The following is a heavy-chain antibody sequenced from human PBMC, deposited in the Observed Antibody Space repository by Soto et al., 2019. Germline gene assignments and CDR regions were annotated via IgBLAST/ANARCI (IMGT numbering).Heavy chain of an antibody. J-gene: IGHJ3*02. Sequence: EMQLLESGGGLVQPGGSLRLSCVASGFPFSSYAMSWVRQTPGKGLEWVSGISGSGGRTYYADSVKGRFTISRDNSNETLSLQMQILRVEDTAVYFCAKGGYYSLFDIWGQGTMVTVSA. D-gene: IGHD3-16*01. V-gene: IGHV3-23*01. CDR2: ISGSGGRT. CDR1: GFPFSSYA. CDR3: AKGGYYSLFDI.